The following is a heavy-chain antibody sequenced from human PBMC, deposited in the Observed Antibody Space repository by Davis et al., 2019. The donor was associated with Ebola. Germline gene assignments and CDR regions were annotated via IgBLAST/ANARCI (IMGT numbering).Heavy chain of an antibody. D-gene: IGHD3-10*01. CDR3: VRDVGVEFDY. V-gene: IGHV3-7*03. Sequence: GESLKIPCTASGLSIHMFWMTWVRQAPGKGLEWVANIKEDGSGQYYVDSVRGRFTISRDNARNSVFLHMNSLRAEDTAVYYCVRDVGVEFDYWGQGALVTVSS. CDR1: GLSIHMFW. CDR2: IKEDGSGQ. J-gene: IGHJ4*02.